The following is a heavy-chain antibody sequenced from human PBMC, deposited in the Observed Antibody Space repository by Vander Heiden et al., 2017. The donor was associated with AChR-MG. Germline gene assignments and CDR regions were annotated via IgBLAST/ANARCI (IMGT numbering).Heavy chain of an antibody. D-gene: IGHD1-1*01. V-gene: IGHV3-30*03. CDR1: GSTFSDHRHG. CDR3: GGGAGSWNLDM. J-gene: IGHJ3*02. CDR2: VSFEGRDK. Sequence: QVELVESGGGLVQPGRSLRLACEASGSTFSDHRHGLHWVRQAPGRGREGVAAVSFEGRDKHYPDSVKGRFSISRDNSKNTLYLQMNSLRAEDTAMYHCGGGAGSWNLDMWGQGTMVTVSS.